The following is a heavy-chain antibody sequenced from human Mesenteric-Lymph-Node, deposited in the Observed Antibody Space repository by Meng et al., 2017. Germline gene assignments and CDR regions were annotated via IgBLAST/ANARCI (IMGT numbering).Heavy chain of an antibody. CDR1: GFTFSSYD. J-gene: IGHJ5*02. Sequence: ETLSLTCAASGFTFSSYDMHWVRQATGKGLEWVSAIGTAGDTYYPGSVKGRFTISRENAKNSLYLQMNSLRAGDTAVYYCAREPLLWFGELVDRWGQGTLVTVSS. V-gene: IGHV3-13*01. CDR3: AREPLLWFGELVDR. D-gene: IGHD3-10*01. CDR2: IGTAGDT.